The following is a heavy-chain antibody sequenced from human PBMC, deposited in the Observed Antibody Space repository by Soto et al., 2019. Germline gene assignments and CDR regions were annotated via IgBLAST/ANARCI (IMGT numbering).Heavy chain of an antibody. Sequence: EVQLLESGGGLVQPGGSLRLSCAASGFTFSTNAMSWVRQAPGKGLEWVSGISGSDGSTYYADSVKGRFSISRDNSKNTRYLQMNSLRAEYTAVYYYATLSSGCGEYLPYGGQVTRVTVSS. CDR2: ISGSDGST. CDR1: GFTFSTNA. D-gene: IGHD6-19*01. J-gene: IGHJ1*01. V-gene: IGHV3-23*01. CDR3: ATLSSGCGEYLPY.